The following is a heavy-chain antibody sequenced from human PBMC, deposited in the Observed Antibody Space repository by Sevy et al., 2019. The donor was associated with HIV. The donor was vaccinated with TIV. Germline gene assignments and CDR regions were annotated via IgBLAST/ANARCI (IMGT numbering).Heavy chain of an antibody. CDR2: ISGSGGTT. CDR1: GFTFRNYA. V-gene: IGHV3-23*01. J-gene: IGHJ3*02. D-gene: IGHD3-22*01. CDR3: AKDFYDGSGYYPQGAFDI. Sequence: GGSLRLSCAASGFTFRNYAMNWVRQAPGKGLEWVSCISGSGGTTFYADSVKGRFTISRDNSKNTLYLQMNSLRADDTAVYSCAKDFYDGSGYYPQGAFDIWGQGTLVTVSS.